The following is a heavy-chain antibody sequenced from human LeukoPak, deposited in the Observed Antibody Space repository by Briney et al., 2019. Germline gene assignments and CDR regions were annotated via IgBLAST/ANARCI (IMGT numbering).Heavy chain of an antibody. CDR2: IYLYGTT. CDR3: ARHLSGTTTAHYFDF. Sequence: SETLSLTCSVSIGSISSSKWWSWVRQSPVKGLEWIGEIYLYGTTNYNPSFTSRVSISIDTSKNQFSLKLYSVTASDAAIYYCARHLSGTTTAHYFDFWGQGTLVAVSS. V-gene: IGHV4-4*02. D-gene: IGHD1-1*01. CDR1: IGSISSSKW. J-gene: IGHJ4*02.